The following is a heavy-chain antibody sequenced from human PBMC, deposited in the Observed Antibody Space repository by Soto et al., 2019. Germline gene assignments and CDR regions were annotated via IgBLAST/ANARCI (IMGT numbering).Heavy chain of an antibody. CDR1: GGTFSSYA. J-gene: IGHJ6*02. V-gene: IGHV1-69*01. CDR2: IIPIFGTA. Sequence: QVQLVQSGAEVKKPGSSVKVSCKASGGTFSSYAISWVRQAPGQGLEWMGGIIPIFGTANYAQKFQGRVTLTADESTSTAYMELSRLRSEDTAVDYCARGNSSSLYLDYYYYGMDVWGQGTTVTVSS. CDR3: ARGNSSSLYLDYYYYGMDV. D-gene: IGHD6-13*01.